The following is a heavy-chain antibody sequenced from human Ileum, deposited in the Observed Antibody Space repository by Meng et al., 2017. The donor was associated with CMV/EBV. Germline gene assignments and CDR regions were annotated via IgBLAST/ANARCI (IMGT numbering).Heavy chain of an antibody. D-gene: IGHD1-26*01. CDR3: ARGSSQVWELLHY. Sequence: QVQSLHWVAGLLKPSETLSPICADYGGTSSSYRLTLVRPPPGKGLELIGEVTRSASTTYNPSLKSRLIISLDTSTNQFSLKLHSVTAADTAIYSCARGSSQVWELLHYWGQGTLVTVSS. CDR1: GGTSSSYR. CDR2: VTRSAST. V-gene: IGHV4-34*01. J-gene: IGHJ4*02.